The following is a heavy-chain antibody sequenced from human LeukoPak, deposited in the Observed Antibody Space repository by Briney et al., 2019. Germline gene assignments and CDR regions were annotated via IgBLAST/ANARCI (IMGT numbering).Heavy chain of an antibody. CDR3: AKGAFSGYYRDAFDI. Sequence: GGSLRLSCAASGFTFSSYGMHWVRQAPGKGLERVAVMSYDGSNKYYADSVKGRSTISRDSSKNTLYLQMNSLRAEDTAVYYCAKGAFSGYYRDAFDIWGQGTMVTVSS. V-gene: IGHV3-30*18. CDR1: GFTFSSYG. J-gene: IGHJ3*02. CDR2: MSYDGSNK. D-gene: IGHD3-22*01.